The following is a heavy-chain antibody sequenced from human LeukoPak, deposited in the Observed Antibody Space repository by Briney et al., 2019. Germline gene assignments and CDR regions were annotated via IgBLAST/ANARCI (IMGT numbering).Heavy chain of an antibody. V-gene: IGHV4-30-4*01. D-gene: IGHD3-16*02. J-gene: IGHJ4*02. CDR1: GGSISSGDYY. Sequence: SETLSLTCTVSGGSISSGDYYWSWIRQPPGKGLEWIGYIYYSGSTYYNPSLKSRVTISVVTSKNQFSLKLSSVTAADTAVYYCARVVLRLGELSFDYWGQGTLVTVSS. CDR2: IYYSGST. CDR3: ARVVLRLGELSFDY.